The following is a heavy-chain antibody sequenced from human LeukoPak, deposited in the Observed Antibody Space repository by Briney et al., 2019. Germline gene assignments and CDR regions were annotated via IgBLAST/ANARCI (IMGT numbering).Heavy chain of an antibody. CDR2: ISISGDIR. CDR1: GFNFNGYN. D-gene: IGHD1-14*01. Sequence: PGGSLRLSCMGSGFNFNGYNMNWVRQAAGKGLEWIAYISISGDIRYYTDSVRGRFTISRDNAKNLLYLQMSSLRVDDTAVYYCGRLPTLQNQAKHTSWDAFDIWGRGTMITVSA. CDR3: GRLPTLQNQAKHTSWDAFDI. V-gene: IGHV3-48*01. J-gene: IGHJ3*02.